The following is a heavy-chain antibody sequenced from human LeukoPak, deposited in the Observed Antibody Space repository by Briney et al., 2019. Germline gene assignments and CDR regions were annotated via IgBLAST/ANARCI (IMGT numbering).Heavy chain of an antibody. Sequence: SETLSLTCAVYGGSFSGYYWSWIRQPPGKGLEWIGEINHSGSTNYNPSLKCRVTISVDTSKNQFSLKLSSVTAADTAVYYCAVSGLRGYYYYGMDVWGQGTTVTVSS. J-gene: IGHJ6*02. CDR3: AVSGLRGYYYYGMDV. CDR2: INHSGST. D-gene: IGHD4-17*01. CDR1: GGSFSGYY. V-gene: IGHV4-34*01.